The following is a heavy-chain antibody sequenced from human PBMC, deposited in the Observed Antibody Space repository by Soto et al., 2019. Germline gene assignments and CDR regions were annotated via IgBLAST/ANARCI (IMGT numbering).Heavy chain of an antibody. J-gene: IGHJ4*02. D-gene: IGHD3-10*01. V-gene: IGHV3-23*01. CDR1: GFTFSSYA. CDR3: AKDPSSGFAMENYFDY. CDR2: ISGSSTST. Sequence: EVQLSGSGGGLVQPGGSLRLSCAASGFTFSSYAMSWVRQAPGKGLEWVSAISGSSTSTYYADSVKGRFTISRDNSKNTLYLQMNSLRAEDTAVYDCAKDPSSGFAMENYFDYWGQGTLVTVSS.